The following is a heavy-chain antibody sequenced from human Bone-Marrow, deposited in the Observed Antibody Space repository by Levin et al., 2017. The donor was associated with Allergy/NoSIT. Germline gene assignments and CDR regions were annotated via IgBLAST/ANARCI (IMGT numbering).Heavy chain of an antibody. CDR3: AYRRMAAATRTKNWFDP. V-gene: IGHV2-5*02. D-gene: IGHD6-25*01. CDR1: GMSLSANGVG. J-gene: IGHJ5*02. CDR2: IYWDGDR. Sequence: SGPTLVKPTQTLTLTCTLSGMSLSANGVGVGWLRQPPGKVLEWLALIYWDGDRRYSPSLQRRLSITKDTSKNQVILTMANVDPVDTATYYCAYRRMAAATRTKNWFDPWGQGILVTVSS.